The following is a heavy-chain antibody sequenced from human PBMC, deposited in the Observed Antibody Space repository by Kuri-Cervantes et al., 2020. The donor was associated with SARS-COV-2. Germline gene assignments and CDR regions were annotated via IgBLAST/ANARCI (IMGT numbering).Heavy chain of an antibody. CDR1: GGSLSDYY. J-gene: IGHJ6*03. Sequence: ESLKISCAVYGGSLSDYYWSWLRQPPGKGLEWIGEITHSGSTKYNPTLKSRVTMSVDTSKNQFSLKVTSVTAEDTAVYYCARVDKKGLTVTWLYYDLWGGFLGYMDVCGKGTTVTVSS. V-gene: IGHV4-34*01. CDR2: ITHSGST. CDR3: ARVDKKGLTVTWLYYDLWGGFLGYMDV. D-gene: IGHD3-3*01.